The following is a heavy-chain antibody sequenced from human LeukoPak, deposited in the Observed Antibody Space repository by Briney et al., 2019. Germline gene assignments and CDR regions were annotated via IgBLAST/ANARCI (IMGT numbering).Heavy chain of an antibody. CDR3: ARGPQYFDFWTPYPY. Sequence: GGSLRLSCAASGFTFTSYTLHWVRQAPGKGLEWLAVISYDGTTKYYADSVKGRFTILRDNSNFTLYLQMTTLKVEDTAIYYCARGPQYFDFWTPYPYWGQGALVTVSA. CDR2: ISYDGTTK. CDR1: GFTFTSYT. J-gene: IGHJ4*02. V-gene: IGHV3-30-3*01. D-gene: IGHD3-3*01.